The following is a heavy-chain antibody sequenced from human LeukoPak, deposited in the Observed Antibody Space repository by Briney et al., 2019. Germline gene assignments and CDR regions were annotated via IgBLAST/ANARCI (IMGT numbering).Heavy chain of an antibody. CDR2: ISGSGGST. CDR3: AKLGKTENHYGSGRFSYYYYMDV. D-gene: IGHD3-10*01. CDR1: GFTFSNYG. V-gene: IGHV3-23*01. Sequence: GGSLRLSCVASGFTFSNYGMSWVRQAPGKGLEWVSSISGSGGSTFYADSVKGRFTISRDNSQNTLYLQMNSLRAEDTAVYYCAKLGKTENHYGSGRFSYYYYMDVWGKGTTVT. J-gene: IGHJ6*03.